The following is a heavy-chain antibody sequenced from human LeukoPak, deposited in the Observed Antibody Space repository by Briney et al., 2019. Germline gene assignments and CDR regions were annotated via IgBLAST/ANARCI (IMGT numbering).Heavy chain of an antibody. D-gene: IGHD3-3*01. CDR1: GGSISSGSYY. CDR3: ARAVEWLGAFDI. CDR2: IYTSGST. J-gene: IGHJ3*02. Sequence: SQTLSLTCTVSGGSISSGSYYWSRIRQPAGKGLEWIGRIYTSGSTNYNPSLKSRVTISVDTSKNQFSLKLSSVTAADTAVYYCARAVEWLGAFDIWGQGTMVTVSS. V-gene: IGHV4-61*02.